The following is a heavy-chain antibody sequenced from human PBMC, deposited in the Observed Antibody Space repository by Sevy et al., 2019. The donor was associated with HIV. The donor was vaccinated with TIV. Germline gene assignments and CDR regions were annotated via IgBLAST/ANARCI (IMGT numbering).Heavy chain of an antibody. CDR2: ISYDGSNK. J-gene: IGHJ3*02. CDR1: GLTFSSYA. D-gene: IGHD2-15*01. V-gene: IGHV3-30-3*01. CDR3: ARDRIGAFDI. Sequence: GGSLRLSCAASGLTFSSYAMHWVRQAPGKGLEWVAVISYDGSNKYYADSVKGRFTISRDNSKNTLYLQMNSLRAEDTAVYYCARDRIGAFDIWGQGTMVTVSS.